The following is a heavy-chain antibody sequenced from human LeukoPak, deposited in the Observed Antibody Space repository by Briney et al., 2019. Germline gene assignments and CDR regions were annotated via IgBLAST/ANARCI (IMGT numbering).Heavy chain of an antibody. CDR3: ARETTGAYNWFDP. V-gene: IGHV3-53*01. J-gene: IGHJ5*02. D-gene: IGHD1-1*01. CDR1: GFTVSSNY. CDR2: IYSGGST. Sequence: GGSLRLSCAASGFTVSSNYMSWVRQAPGKGLEWVSVIYSGGSTNYADSVEGRFTISRDNSKNTLYLQMNSLRAEDTAVYYCARETTGAYNWFDPWGQGTLVTVSS.